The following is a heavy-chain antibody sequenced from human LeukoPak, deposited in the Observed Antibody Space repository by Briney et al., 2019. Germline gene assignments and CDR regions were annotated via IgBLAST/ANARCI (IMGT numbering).Heavy chain of an antibody. CDR1: GGSISSSSYY. V-gene: IGHV4-39*07. J-gene: IGHJ6*03. CDR3: AREVPMDV. CDR2: IYYSGST. Sequence: SETLSLTCTVSGGSISSSSYYWGWIRQPPGKGLEWIGSIYYSGSTYYNPSLKSRVTTSVDTSKNQFSLKLSSVTAADTAVYYCAREVPMDVWGKGTTVTVSS.